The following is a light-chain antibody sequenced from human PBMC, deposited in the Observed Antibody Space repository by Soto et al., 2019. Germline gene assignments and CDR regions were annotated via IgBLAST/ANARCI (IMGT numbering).Light chain of an antibody. CDR2: KAS. Sequence: DIQMTQSPSTLSASVGDRVTISCRASQNINTWLAWYKQQPGKAPQLLIYKASSLESGVPSRFSGSGSGTDFTLTISSLRPDDFVTFYCQQYNDSFPTFGQGPKVEIK. CDR1: QNINTW. CDR3: QQYNDSFPT. V-gene: IGKV1-5*03. J-gene: IGKJ1*01.